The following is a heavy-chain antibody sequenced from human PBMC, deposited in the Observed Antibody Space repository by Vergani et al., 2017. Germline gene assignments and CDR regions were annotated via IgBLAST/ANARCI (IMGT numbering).Heavy chain of an antibody. J-gene: IGHJ4*02. D-gene: IGHD1-1*01. CDR2: IYPADSDT. CDR3: ARHTTYTDS. Sequence: EVALVQSGPEMRKPGESLKISCKGSEYSFGHYWIGWVRQMPGKALEWMGIIYPADSDTRYSPSFQGQVTISADKSISTAFLQWDSLKASDTALYYCARHTTYTDSWGQGAMVTVAS. CDR1: EYSFGHYW. V-gene: IGHV5-51*01.